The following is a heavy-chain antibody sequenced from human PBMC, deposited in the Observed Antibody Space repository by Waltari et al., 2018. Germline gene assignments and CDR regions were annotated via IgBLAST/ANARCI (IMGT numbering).Heavy chain of an antibody. V-gene: IGHV6-1*01. J-gene: IGHJ6*02. CDR1: GDSVSSNRAA. Sequence: QVQLQQSGPGLVKPSQTLSLTCAISGDSVSSNRAAWNWIRQSPSRGLEWLGRTYYRSKWYNDYAVSVKSRITINPDTSKNQFSLQLNSVTPEDTAVYYCAREAVDGSGSYYYYYYGMDVWGQGTTVTVSS. CDR3: AREAVDGSGSYYYYYYGMDV. D-gene: IGHD3-10*01. CDR2: TYYRSKWYN.